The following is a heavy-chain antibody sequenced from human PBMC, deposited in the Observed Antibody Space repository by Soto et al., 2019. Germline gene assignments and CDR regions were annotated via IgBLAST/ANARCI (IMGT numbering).Heavy chain of an antibody. V-gene: IGHV3-20*01. CDR2: VNWNGGST. CDR1: GVTFDDYC. Sequence: PGGSLRLSCAASGVTFDDYCMSWVRQAPGKGLEWVSGVNWNGGSTGYADSVKGRFTISRDNAKNSLYLQMNSLRAEDTALYHCARDLVVVVPAAIGRGYYMDVWGKGTTVTVSS. J-gene: IGHJ6*03. D-gene: IGHD2-2*02. CDR3: ARDLVVVVPAAIGRGYYMDV.